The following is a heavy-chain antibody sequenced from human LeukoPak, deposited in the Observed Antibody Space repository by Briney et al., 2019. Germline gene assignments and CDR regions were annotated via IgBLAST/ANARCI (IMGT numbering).Heavy chain of an antibody. CDR3: ASQSVEMAAGFDY. CDR2: IYYSGST. CDR1: GGSISSCY. D-gene: IGHD5-24*01. V-gene: IGHV4-59*08. Sequence: ETLSLTCTVSGGSISSCYWSWIRQPPGKGLEWIGYIYYSGSTNYNPSLKSRVTISVDTSKNQFSLKLSSVTAADTAVYYCASQSVEMAAGFDYWGQGTLVTVSS. J-gene: IGHJ4*02.